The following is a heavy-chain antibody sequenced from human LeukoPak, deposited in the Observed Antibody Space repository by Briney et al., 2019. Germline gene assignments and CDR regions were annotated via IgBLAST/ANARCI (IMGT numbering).Heavy chain of an antibody. CDR3: GSISGSYYFDY. V-gene: IGHV1-46*01. Sequence: ASVKVSCKASGYTFTSYYMHWVRQAPGQGLEWMGIINPSGGSTSYAQKFQGRVTMTRDTSTSKVYMELGSLSSEDTAVYYFGSISGSYYFDYYGQGTLTTVSS. CDR2: INPSGGST. D-gene: IGHD1-26*01. J-gene: IGHJ4*02. CDR1: GYTFTSYY.